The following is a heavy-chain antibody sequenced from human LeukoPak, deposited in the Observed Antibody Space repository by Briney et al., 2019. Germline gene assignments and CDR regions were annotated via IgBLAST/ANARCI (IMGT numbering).Heavy chain of an antibody. D-gene: IGHD3-22*01. J-gene: IGHJ4*02. CDR3: ARDYYDSSGYYYNFDY. CDR2: IYYSGST. CDR1: GGSISSGGYY. Sequence: SQTLSLTCTVSGGSISSGGYYWSWIRQHPGKGLEWIGYIYYSGSTYYNPSLKSRVTISVDTSKNQFSLKLSSVTAADTAVYYCARDYYDSSGYYYNFDYWGQGTLVTVSS. V-gene: IGHV4-31*03.